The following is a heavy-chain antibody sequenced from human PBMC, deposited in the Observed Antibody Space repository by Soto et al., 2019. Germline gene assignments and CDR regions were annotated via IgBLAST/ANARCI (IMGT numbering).Heavy chain of an antibody. V-gene: IGHV4-39*01. J-gene: IGHJ6*02. CDR3: ARSLRGSYPYYYYYGMDV. Sequence: SETLSLTCTVSGGSISSSSYYWGWIRQPPGKGLEWIGSIYYSGSTYYNPSLKSRVTISVDTSKNQFSLKLSSVTAADTAVYYCARSLRGSYPYYYYYGMDVWGQGTTVTVSS. D-gene: IGHD1-26*01. CDR1: GGSISSSSYY. CDR2: IYYSGST.